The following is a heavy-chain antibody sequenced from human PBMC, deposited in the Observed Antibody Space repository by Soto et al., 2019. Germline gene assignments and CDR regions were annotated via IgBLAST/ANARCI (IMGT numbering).Heavy chain of an antibody. D-gene: IGHD4-17*01. CDR3: ARGAREGDYARRAFDI. CDR1: GGTFSSYA. CDR2: IIPIFGTA. Sequence: GSSVKLSCKASGGTFSSYAISWVRQAPGQGLEWMGRIIPIFGTANYAQKFQGRVTITADESTSTAYMELSSLRSEDTAVYYCARGAREGDYARRAFDIWGQGTMVTVSS. J-gene: IGHJ3*02. V-gene: IGHV1-69*13.